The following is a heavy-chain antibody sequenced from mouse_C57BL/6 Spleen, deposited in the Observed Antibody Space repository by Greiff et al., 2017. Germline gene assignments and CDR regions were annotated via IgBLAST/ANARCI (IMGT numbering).Heavy chain of an antibody. D-gene: IGHD2-3*01. Sequence: VQLQQSGPELVKPGASVKISCKASGYSFTSYYIHWVKQRPGQGLEWIGWIYPGSGNTKYNEKFKGKATLTADTSSSTAYMQLSSLTSEDSAVYYCARGDGYYLDYWGQGTTLTVSS. CDR1: GYSFTSYY. CDR2: IYPGSGNT. CDR3: ARGDGYYLDY. J-gene: IGHJ2*01. V-gene: IGHV1-66*01.